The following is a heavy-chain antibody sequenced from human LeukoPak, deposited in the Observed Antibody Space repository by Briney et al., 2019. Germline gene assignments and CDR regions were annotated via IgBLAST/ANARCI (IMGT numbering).Heavy chain of an antibody. Sequence: GASVKVSCKASGYTFTNYDINWVRQAPGQGLERMGWINPNSGGTNYAQKFQGRVTMTRDTSISTAYMELSRLRSDDTAVYYCAREGGRYCSSTSCYLYYWGQGTLVTVSS. CDR1: GYTFTNYD. CDR2: INPNSGGT. D-gene: IGHD2-2*01. CDR3: AREGGRYCSSTSCYLYY. J-gene: IGHJ4*02. V-gene: IGHV1-2*02.